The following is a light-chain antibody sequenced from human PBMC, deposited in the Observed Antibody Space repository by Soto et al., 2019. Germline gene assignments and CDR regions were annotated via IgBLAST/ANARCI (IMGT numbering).Light chain of an antibody. CDR2: DAS. Sequence: EIVLTQSPATLSLSPGERATLSCRASQSVSRYLAWYQQKPGQAPRLLIYDASNRATGIPARFSGSGSGTDFTLTISSLEPEDFALYSCQQRSSWPSLTFGGGTKVEIK. CDR1: QSVSRY. CDR3: QQRSSWPSLT. J-gene: IGKJ4*01. V-gene: IGKV3-11*01.